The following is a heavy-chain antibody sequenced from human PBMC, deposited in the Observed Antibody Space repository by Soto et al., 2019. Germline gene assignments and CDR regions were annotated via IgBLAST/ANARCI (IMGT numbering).Heavy chain of an antibody. CDR3: ARSYYDGTGFAVGP. Sequence: QPQLQESGPGLVKPSETLSLTCTVSGASVSDGYWSWIRQPPGKGLEWIGFMYFGGSFNYTPSLTSPVTLSLETSKTQFSMKLTSVTAADPAVYYCARSYYDGTGFAVGPWGQGTLVTVSS. CDR1: GASVSDGY. V-gene: IGHV4-59*02. J-gene: IGHJ5*02. CDR2: MYFGGSF. D-gene: IGHD3-22*01.